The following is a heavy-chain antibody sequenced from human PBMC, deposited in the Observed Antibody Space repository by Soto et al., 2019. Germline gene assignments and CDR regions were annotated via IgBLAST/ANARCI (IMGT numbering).Heavy chain of an antibody. D-gene: IGHD3-22*01. Sequence: QVHLVESGGGVVQPGRSLTLSCAASGFTFRNYAMHWVRQAPGKGLEWVAVISYDGGNKYYADSVKGRFTISRDNSKNTLFLQMNSLRAEDTAVFYCARPYADSSASSTKYFDLWGRGTLVTVSS. CDR3: ARPYADSSASSTKYFDL. V-gene: IGHV3-30-3*01. J-gene: IGHJ2*01. CDR2: ISYDGGNK. CDR1: GFTFRNYA.